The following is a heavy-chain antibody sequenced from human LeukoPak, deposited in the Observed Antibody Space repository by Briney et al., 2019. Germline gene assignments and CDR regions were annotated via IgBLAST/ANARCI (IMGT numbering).Heavy chain of an antibody. CDR1: GFTFSSYA. J-gene: IGHJ4*02. CDR3: AKDRQWLVWDY. Sequence: TGGSLRLSCAASGFTFSSYAMSWVRQAPGKGLEWVSAISGTGDTTYYADSVKARFSISRDNSKNTLHLQMNSLRAEDTAVYYCAKDRQWLVWDYWGQGTLVTVSS. D-gene: IGHD6-19*01. CDR2: ISGTGDTT. V-gene: IGHV3-23*01.